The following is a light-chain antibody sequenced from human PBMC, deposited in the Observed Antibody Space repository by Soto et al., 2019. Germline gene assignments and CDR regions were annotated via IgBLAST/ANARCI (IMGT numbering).Light chain of an antibody. CDR1: SSDVGGYNY. CDR2: DVS. Sequence: QSALTQPASVSGSPGQSITISCTGTSSDVGGYNYVSWYQQHPGKAPKLMIYDVSNRPSGVSNRFSGSKSGNTASLTISGLQAEDEADYSCSSKQRSRTRVSGGGTKVPVL. J-gene: IGLJ2*01. CDR3: SSKQRSRTRV. V-gene: IGLV2-14*01.